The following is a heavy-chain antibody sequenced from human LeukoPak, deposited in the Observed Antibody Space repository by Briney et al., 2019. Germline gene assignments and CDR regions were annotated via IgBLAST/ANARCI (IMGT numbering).Heavy chain of an antibody. D-gene: IGHD6-19*01. CDR1: GYTVTELS. V-gene: IGHV1-24*01. J-gene: IGHJ5*02. CDR2: FHPEDGET. CDR3: ARGTGVSVEQWLIEYNWFDP. Sequence: ASVKVSCKVSGYTVTELSMHWVRQSPGKGLEWMGGFHPEDGETIYAQKFQGRVTITADKSTSTAYMELSSLRSEDTAVYYCARGTGVSVEQWLIEYNWFDPWGQGTLVTVSS.